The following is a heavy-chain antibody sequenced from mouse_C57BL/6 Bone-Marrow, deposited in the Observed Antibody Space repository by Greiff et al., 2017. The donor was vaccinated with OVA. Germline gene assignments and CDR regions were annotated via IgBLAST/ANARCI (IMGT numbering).Heavy chain of an antibody. V-gene: IGHV5-4*01. CDR1: GFTFSSYA. J-gene: IGHJ4*01. Sequence: VESGGGLVKPGGSLKLSCAASGFTFSSYAMSWVRQTPEKRLEWVATISDGGSYTYYPDNVKGRFTISRDNAKNNLYLQMSHLKSEDTAMYYCARDPVAGAMDYWGQGTSVTVSS. CDR3: ARDPVAGAMDY. D-gene: IGHD1-1*01. CDR2: ISDGGSYT.